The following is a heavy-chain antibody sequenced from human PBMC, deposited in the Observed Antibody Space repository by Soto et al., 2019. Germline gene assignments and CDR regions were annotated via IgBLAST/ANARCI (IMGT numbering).Heavy chain of an antibody. CDR1: GYTFTAYW. CDR3: ARVQYFSGSTVDY. V-gene: IGHV5-51*01. Sequence: GESLKISCKGSGYTFTAYWIGWVRQMPGKGLEWMGIIYPGDSETRYNPSFQGQVTISADKSISTAYLQWSSLKASDIAMYYCARVQYFSGSTVDYWGQGTLVTVSS. D-gene: IGHD2-15*01. J-gene: IGHJ4*02. CDR2: IYPGDSET.